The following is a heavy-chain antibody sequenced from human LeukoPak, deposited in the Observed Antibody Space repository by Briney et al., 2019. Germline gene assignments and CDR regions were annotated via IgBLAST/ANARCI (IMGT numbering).Heavy chain of an antibody. D-gene: IGHD6-6*01. J-gene: IGHJ4*02. V-gene: IGHV4-39*07. Sequence: SETLSLTCTVSGVSFSSSPYYWGWIRQPPGKGLEWIGSVYDGGSTYYNPSLKSRVTISLYTSKNQFSLKLTSVTAADTAVYYCAKTGSTIAARPPDYWGQGTLVTVSP. CDR3: AKTGSTIAARPPDY. CDR2: VYDGGST. CDR1: GVSFSSSPYY.